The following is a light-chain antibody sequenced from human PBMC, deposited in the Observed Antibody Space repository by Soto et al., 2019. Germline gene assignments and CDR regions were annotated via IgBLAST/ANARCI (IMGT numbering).Light chain of an antibody. CDR3: AALDDSPNGVV. V-gene: IGLV2-14*01. CDR2: EVT. J-gene: IGLJ2*01. Sequence: QSALTQPASVSGSPGQSITISCTGTSSDVGDYNYVSWYQQHPGKAPKLMIYEVTNRPSGVSNRFSGSKSGNTASLTISGLQAEYEADYYCAALDDSPNGVVFGGGTKLTVL. CDR1: SSDVGDYNY.